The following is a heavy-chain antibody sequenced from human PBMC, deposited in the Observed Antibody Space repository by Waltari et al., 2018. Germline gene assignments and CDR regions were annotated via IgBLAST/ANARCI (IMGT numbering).Heavy chain of an antibody. CDR2: IFHSGST. CDR1: GYSVRRTYY. Sequence: QVQLQESGPGLVKPSETLSLTCTSPGYSVRRTYYWAWIRQSPGKGLEWIGSIFHSGSTYYNPPLKSRVTISVDTSKNQFSLKPSSVTAADTAVYYCATDPSYYGSGTYWAGWFDPWGQGTLVTVSS. J-gene: IGHJ5*02. D-gene: IGHD3-10*01. CDR3: ATDPSYYGSGTYWAGWFDP. V-gene: IGHV4-38-2*02.